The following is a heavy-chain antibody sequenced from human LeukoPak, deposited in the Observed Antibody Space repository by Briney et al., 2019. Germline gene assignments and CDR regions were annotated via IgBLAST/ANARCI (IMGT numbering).Heavy chain of an antibody. J-gene: IGHJ4*02. CDR1: GFTFNIFG. V-gene: IGHV3-23*01. D-gene: IGHD6-13*01. CDR2: ISGTYTST. Sequence: GGTLRLSCAASGFTFNIFGMSWVRQAPGKGLEWVSSISGTYTSTYYADSVKGRFTISRDNSKNTLYLQMNSLRADDTAVYHCAKGHSSSWSIFDYWGQGTLVTVSS. CDR3: AKGHSSSWSIFDY.